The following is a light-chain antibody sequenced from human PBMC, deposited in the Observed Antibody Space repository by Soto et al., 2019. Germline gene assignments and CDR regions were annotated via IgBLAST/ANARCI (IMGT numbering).Light chain of an antibody. Sequence: QSVLTRPASVSGSPGQSITISCTGTSSDIGGFNYVSWYRQHPGKAPKLMIYEVTNRPSGVSNRFSGSKSGNTASLTISGLQAEDEADYYCSSYTSSSTPCVFGTGTKVTVL. V-gene: IGLV2-14*01. J-gene: IGLJ1*01. CDR3: SSYTSSSTPCV. CDR2: EVT. CDR1: SSDIGGFNY.